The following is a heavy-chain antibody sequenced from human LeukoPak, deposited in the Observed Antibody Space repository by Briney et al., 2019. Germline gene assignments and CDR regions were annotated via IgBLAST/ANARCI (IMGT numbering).Heavy chain of an antibody. V-gene: IGHV3-49*03. CDR2: IRSKAYGGTT. CDR3: TRDQGEYSSSWYRYYFDY. D-gene: IGHD6-13*01. Sequence: PGGSLRLSCTASGFTFGDYAMSWFRQAPGKGLEWVGFIRSKAYGGTTEYAASVKGRFTIPRDDSKSIAYLQMNSLKTEDTAVYYCTRDQGEYSSSWYRYYFDYWGQGTLVTVSS. J-gene: IGHJ4*02. CDR1: GFTFGDYA.